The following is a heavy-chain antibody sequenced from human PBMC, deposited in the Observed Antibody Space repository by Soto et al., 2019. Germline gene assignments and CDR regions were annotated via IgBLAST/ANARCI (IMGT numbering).Heavy chain of an antibody. Sequence: GASVKVSCKASGYTFTSYGISWVRQAPGQGLEWMGWISAYNGNTNYAQKLQGRVTMTTDTSTSTAYMELRSLRAEDTAVYYCAVRGVTNPLGYYYGMDVWGQGTTVTVSS. CDR3: AVRGVTNPLGYYYGMDV. CDR1: GYTFTSYG. V-gene: IGHV1-18*01. CDR2: ISAYNGNT. J-gene: IGHJ6*02. D-gene: IGHD3-10*01.